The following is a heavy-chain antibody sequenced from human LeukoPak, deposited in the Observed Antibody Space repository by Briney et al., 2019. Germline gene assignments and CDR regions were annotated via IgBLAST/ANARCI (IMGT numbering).Heavy chain of an antibody. CDR3: AGLVGRYSTGIYYYFDY. D-gene: IGHD1-26*01. CDR2: MYLSGTD. Sequence: NPSETLSLTCAVSGGSISSVNLWSWVRQPPGKGLEWVGEMYLSGTDTYNPSLRGRVTISLDRSKNQLSLRLRSVTAADTAVYYCAGLVGRYSTGIYYYFDYWGPGTLVTVSS. CDR1: GGSISSVNL. V-gene: IGHV4-4*02. J-gene: IGHJ4*02.